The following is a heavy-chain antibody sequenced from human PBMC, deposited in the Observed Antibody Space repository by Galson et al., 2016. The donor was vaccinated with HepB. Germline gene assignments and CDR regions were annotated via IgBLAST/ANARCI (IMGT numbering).Heavy chain of an antibody. CDR2: IYNSGST. CDR3: LAAARISKYYGMDV. J-gene: IGHJ6*02. Sequence: TLSLTCTVSGGSISSGGYYWSWVRQHPGKGLEWMGYIYNSGSTYYNPSLKSRVTISVDTSKNQFSLRLSSVTAADTAVYYCLAAARISKYYGMDVWGQGTTVTVSS. V-gene: IGHV4-31*03. CDR1: GGSISSGGYY. D-gene: IGHD6-13*01.